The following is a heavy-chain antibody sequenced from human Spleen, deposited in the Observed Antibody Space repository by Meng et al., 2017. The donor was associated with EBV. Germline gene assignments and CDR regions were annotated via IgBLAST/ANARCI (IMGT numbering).Heavy chain of an antibody. CDR3: AHRLVRRYFDY. V-gene: IGHV2-5*02. Sequence: HSTFQEAGPPVVKPTPTLTLTCTFSGFSLTTSGVGVGWIRQHPGKALEWLAIIYWDDDERYSPSLKSRLTITKDISKNQVILTMTNMDPVDTATYYCAHRLVRRYFDYWGQGTLVTVSS. CDR1: GFSLTTSGVG. D-gene: IGHD6-13*01. CDR2: IYWDDDE. J-gene: IGHJ4*02.